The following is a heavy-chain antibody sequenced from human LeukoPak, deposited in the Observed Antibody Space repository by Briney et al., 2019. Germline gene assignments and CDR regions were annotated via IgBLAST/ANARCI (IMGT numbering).Heavy chain of an antibody. J-gene: IGHJ1*01. V-gene: IGHV1-18*01. CDR1: GYTFTTYS. CDR2: IGVNSGGT. D-gene: IGHD2-2*01. Sequence: GASVKVSCKASGYTFTTYSLAWVRQAPGQSLEWMGWIGVNSGGTNYAQSFQDRVTLTRDTSTNTAYLELRSLRSDDTAIIYCATATQPRGYFLHWGQGTLVTVSS. CDR3: ATATQPRGYFLH.